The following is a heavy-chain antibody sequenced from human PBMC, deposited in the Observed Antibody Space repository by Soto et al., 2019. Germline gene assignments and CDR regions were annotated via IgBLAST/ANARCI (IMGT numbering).Heavy chain of an antibody. CDR1: GFSLSTSGLG. CDR3: AHSPRSGRDY. V-gene: IGHV2-5*01. CDR2: IYWNDDK. Sequence: QITLKESGPTLVKPTQTLTLTCTFSGFSLSTSGLGVAWIRQPPGKALEWLARIYWNDDKLYSPSLKSRLTITKDTSKNQVVLTMTNMDPKDTATYFCAHSPRSGRDYWGQGTMVTVSS. J-gene: IGHJ4*02.